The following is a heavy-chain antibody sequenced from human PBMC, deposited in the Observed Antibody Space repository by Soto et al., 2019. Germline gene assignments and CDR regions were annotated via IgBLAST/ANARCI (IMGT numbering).Heavy chain of an antibody. CDR1: GFTFSRNG. CDR2: IWYDGSNE. V-gene: IGHV3-33*01. D-gene: IGHD3-22*01. J-gene: IGHJ4*02. CDR3: ARFVGSDSSGCFEY. Sequence: PGGSLRLSCAASGFTFSRNGMHWVRQAPGKGLEWVAFIWYDGSNEDYVDSVKGRFTISRDNSKNTLYLEMNSLRAEDTAVYYCARFVGSDSSGCFEYWGQGTPVTVSS.